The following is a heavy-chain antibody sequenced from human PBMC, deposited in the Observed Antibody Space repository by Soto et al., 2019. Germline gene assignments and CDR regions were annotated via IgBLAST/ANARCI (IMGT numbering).Heavy chain of an antibody. V-gene: IGHV4-31*03. CDR2: IYYSGST. D-gene: IGHD3-3*01. CDR1: GGSISSGGYY. Sequence: QVQLQESGPGLVKPSQTLSLTCTVSGGSISSGGYYWSWIRQHPGKGLEWIGYIYYSGSTYYNPSLTSRVTISVDTSKNQFSLKLSSVTAADTAVYYCARSNGRYYDFWSGYFRPVTMGNWFDPWGQGTLVTVSS. J-gene: IGHJ5*02. CDR3: ARSNGRYYDFWSGYFRPVTMGNWFDP.